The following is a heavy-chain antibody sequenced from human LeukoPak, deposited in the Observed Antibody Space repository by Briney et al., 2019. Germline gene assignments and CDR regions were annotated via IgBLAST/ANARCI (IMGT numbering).Heavy chain of an antibody. D-gene: IGHD3-22*01. Sequence: SETLSLTCTVSGGSISSYYWSWIRQPPGKGLEWIGYIYYSGSTNYNPSLESRVTISVDTSKNQFSLKLSSVTAADTAVYYCARTEFYYYDSSGYYPGPTDYWGQGTLVTVSS. CDR3: ARTEFYYYDSSGYYPGPTDY. CDR1: GGSISSYY. V-gene: IGHV4-59*01. J-gene: IGHJ4*02. CDR2: IYYSGST.